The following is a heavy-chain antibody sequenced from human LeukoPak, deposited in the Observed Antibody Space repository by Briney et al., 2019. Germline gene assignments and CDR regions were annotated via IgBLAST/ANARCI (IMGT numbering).Heavy chain of an antibody. CDR2: MNPKSGDT. J-gene: IGHJ3*02. CDR3: ARGGDPWEWELTVNDAFDI. D-gene: IGHD1-26*01. CDR1: GYSLTNYD. Sequence: ASVKVSCKASGYSLTNYDINWVRQATGQGLEWMRWMNPKSGDTGYSQKFQGRVFITRDTSINTAYMELSSLGSDDTAVYYCARGGDPWEWELTVNDAFDIWGQGTMVTVSS. V-gene: IGHV1-8*03.